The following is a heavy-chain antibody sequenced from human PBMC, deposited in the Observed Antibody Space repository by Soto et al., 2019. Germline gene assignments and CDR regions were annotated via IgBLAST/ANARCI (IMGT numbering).Heavy chain of an antibody. V-gene: IGHV5-51*01. CDR2: IYPGDSDT. Sequence: GESLKISCKGSGYSFTSYWIGWVRQMPGKGLEWMGIIYPGDSDTRYSPSFQGQVTISADKYISTAYLQWSGLKASDTAMYYCARSGKLELRHYYYYGMDVWGQGTMVTVSS. CDR1: GYSFTSYW. D-gene: IGHD1-7*01. J-gene: IGHJ6*02. CDR3: ARSGKLELRHYYYYGMDV.